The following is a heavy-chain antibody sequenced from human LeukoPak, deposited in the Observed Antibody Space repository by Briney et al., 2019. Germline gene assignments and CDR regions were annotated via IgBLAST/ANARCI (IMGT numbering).Heavy chain of an antibody. CDR2: IYYSGST. CDR3: ARHRDGYNLDY. V-gene: IGHV4-39*01. CDR1: GGSISSSSYY. J-gene: IGHJ4*02. D-gene: IGHD5-24*01. Sequence: PSETLSLTCTVSGGSISSSSYYWGWIRQPPGKGLEWIGSIYYSGSTYYNPSLKSRVTISVDTSKNQFSLKLSSVTAGDTAVYYCARHRDGYNLDYWGQGTLVTVSS.